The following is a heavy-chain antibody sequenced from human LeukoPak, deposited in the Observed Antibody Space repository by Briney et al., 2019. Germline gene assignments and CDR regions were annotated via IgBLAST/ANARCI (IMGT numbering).Heavy chain of an antibody. CDR2: INHSGST. CDR1: GGSFSGYY. J-gene: IGHJ1*01. V-gene: IGHV4-34*01. Sequence: SETLSLTCAVYGGSFSGYYWSWIRQPPGKGLEWIGEINHSGSTNYNPSLKSRVTISVDTSKNQFSLKLSSVTAADTAVYYCASEDDYDSSGYYYEPSEYFQHWGQGTLVTVSS. D-gene: IGHD3-22*01. CDR3: ASEDDYDSSGYYYEPSEYFQH.